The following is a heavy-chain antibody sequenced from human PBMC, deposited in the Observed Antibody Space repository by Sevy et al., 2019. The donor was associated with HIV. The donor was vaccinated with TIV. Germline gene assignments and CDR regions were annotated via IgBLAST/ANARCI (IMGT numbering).Heavy chain of an antibody. D-gene: IGHD3-16*01. J-gene: IGHJ4*02. Sequence: ASVKVSCKASGYTFTSYGISWVRQAPGQGLEWMGWISAYNGNTNYAQKLQGRVTMTTDTSTSTAYMELRSLRSDDTAVYYCECVSPFGSVMANYYFDYWGQGTLVTVSS. V-gene: IGHV1-18*04. CDR3: ECVSPFGSVMANYYFDY. CDR2: ISAYNGNT. CDR1: GYTFTSYG.